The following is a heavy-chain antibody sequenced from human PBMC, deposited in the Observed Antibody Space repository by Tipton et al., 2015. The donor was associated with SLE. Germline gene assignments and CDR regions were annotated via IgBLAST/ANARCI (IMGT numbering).Heavy chain of an antibody. CDR1: GGSISSYY. Sequence: TLSLTCTVSGGSISSYYWSWIRQPPGKGLEWIGYIYYSGSTNYNPSLKSRVTISVDTSKNQFSLKLSSVTAADTAVYYCARGAVLIQDNSWFDPWGQGTLVTLSP. CDR2: IYYSGST. D-gene: IGHD2-21*01. CDR3: ARGAVLIQDNSWFDP. J-gene: IGHJ5*02. V-gene: IGHV4-59*01.